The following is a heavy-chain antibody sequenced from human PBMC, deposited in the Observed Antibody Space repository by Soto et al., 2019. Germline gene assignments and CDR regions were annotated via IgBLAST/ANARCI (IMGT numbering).Heavy chain of an antibody. CDR3: ARASSSSSAADY. V-gene: IGHV4-31*03. D-gene: IGHD6-6*01. CDR1: GESISSGGYY. Sequence: QVQLQESGPGLVKPSQTLSLTCNVSGESISSGGYYWSWIRHHPRKGLEWIGYIYDSESAYYNPSLKSRVTISMDTSKNPFAMRLSSVTDADTAVYYCARASSSSSAADYWGQGNLVTVSS. J-gene: IGHJ4*02. CDR2: IYDSESA.